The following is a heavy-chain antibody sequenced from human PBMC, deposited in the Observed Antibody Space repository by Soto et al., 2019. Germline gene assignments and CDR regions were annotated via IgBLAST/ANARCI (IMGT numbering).Heavy chain of an antibody. Sequence: ASVKVSCKASGYTFSNNDVSWARQATGQGLEWMGWMNPGSGDTGYAQKFQGRVTMTRDISIATAYMELSSLRSDDTAIYYCATRATIGSLNWFNPWGQRTLVTAAS. CDR1: GYTFSNND. CDR2: MNPGSGDT. V-gene: IGHV1-8*01. CDR3: ATRATIGSLNWFNP. J-gene: IGHJ5*02. D-gene: IGHD3-10*01.